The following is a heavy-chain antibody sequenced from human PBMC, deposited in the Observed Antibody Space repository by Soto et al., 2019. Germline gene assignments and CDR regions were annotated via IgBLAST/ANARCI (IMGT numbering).Heavy chain of an antibody. J-gene: IGHJ4*02. CDR1: GYTFTSYG. V-gene: IGHV1-18*01. CDR3: ARADHLDIVAVVAATVFDY. Sequence: ASVKVSCKASGYTFTSYGISWVRQAPGQGLEWMGWISAYNGNTNYAQKLQGRVTMTTDTSTSTAYMELSSLRSEDTAVYYCARADHLDIVAVVAATVFDYWGQGTLVTVS. CDR2: ISAYNGNT. D-gene: IGHD2-15*01.